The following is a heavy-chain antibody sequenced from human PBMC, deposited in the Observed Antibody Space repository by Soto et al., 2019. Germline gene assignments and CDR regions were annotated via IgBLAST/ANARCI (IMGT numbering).Heavy chain of an antibody. V-gene: IGHV4-31*03. CDR3: ARVSATGTRWFDP. Sequence: TLSRTCTVSGGSISSGAYYWGWIRQHPGKGLEWIGYISHRGTAYYTPSLKSRVSLSVDPSKSQFSLNVTSLTAADTAVYYCARVSATGTRWFDPWGPGTLVTVSS. D-gene: IGHD6-13*01. CDR1: GGSISSGAYY. CDR2: ISHRGTA. J-gene: IGHJ5*02.